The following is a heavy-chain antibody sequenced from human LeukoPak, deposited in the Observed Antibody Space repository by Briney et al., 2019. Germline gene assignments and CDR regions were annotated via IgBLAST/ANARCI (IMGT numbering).Heavy chain of an antibody. Sequence: GGSLRLSCAASGFTLSSYAMSWVRQAPGKGLEWVSAISGSGGSTYYADSVKGRFTISRDNSKNTLYLQMNSLRAEDTAVYYCAKVLRGSYGFDYWGQGTLVTVSS. CDR2: ISGSGGST. CDR1: GFTLSSYA. V-gene: IGHV3-23*01. J-gene: IGHJ4*02. D-gene: IGHD5-18*01. CDR3: AKVLRGSYGFDY.